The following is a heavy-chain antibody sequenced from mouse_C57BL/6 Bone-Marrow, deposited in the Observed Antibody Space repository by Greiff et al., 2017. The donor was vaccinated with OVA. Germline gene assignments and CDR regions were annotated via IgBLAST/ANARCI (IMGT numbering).Heavy chain of an antibody. CDR1: GYTFTSYG. Sequence: QVHVKQSGAELARPGASVKLSCKASGYTFTSYGISWVKQRTGQGLEWIGEIYPRSGNTYYNEKFKGKATLTADKSSSTAYMELRSLTSEDSAVYFCARPITTVVARDWYFDVWGTGTTVTVSS. D-gene: IGHD1-1*01. J-gene: IGHJ1*03. CDR2: IYPRSGNT. CDR3: ARPITTVVARDWYFDV. V-gene: IGHV1-81*01.